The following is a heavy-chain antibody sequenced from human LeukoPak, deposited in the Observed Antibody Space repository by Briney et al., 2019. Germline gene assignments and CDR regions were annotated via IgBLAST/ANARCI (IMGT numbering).Heavy chain of an antibody. J-gene: IGHJ4*02. D-gene: IGHD3-10*01. CDR1: GYTFTGYY. Sequence: ASVKVSCKASGYTFTGYYMHWVRQAPGQGLEWMGWINPNSGGTNYVQKFQGRVTMTRDTSISTAYMELSSLRSEDTAVYYCARGRITMVRGVKDHWGQGTLVTVSS. CDR2: INPNSGGT. CDR3: ARGRITMVRGVKDH. V-gene: IGHV1-2*02.